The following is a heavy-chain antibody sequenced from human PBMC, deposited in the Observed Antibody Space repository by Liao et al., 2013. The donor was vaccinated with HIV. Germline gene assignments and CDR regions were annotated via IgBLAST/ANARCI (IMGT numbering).Heavy chain of an antibody. D-gene: IGHD1-14*01. CDR1: GGSISRYY. Sequence: QVQLQESGPGLVKPSETLSLTCSVSGGSISRYYWSWIRQPPGKGLEWIGCIYYSVTTNYNPSLKSRVTISVDTSKNQFSLKLSSVTAADTAVYYCAGGRWFDPWGQGTLVTVSS. J-gene: IGHJ5*02. V-gene: IGHV4-59*01. CDR2: IYYSVTT. CDR3: AGGRWFDP.